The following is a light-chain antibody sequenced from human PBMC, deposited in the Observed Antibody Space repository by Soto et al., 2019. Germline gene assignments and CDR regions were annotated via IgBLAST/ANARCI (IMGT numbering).Light chain of an antibody. CDR3: QQSYSSPHT. V-gene: IGKV1-39*01. CDR2: AAS. Sequence: DIQMTQSPSSLSASVGDRVSITCRASQSISNYLSWYQQKPGKAPNLLISAASNLQSGVPSRFSGSGSGTDFTLTISSLQPGDFATYYCQQSYSSPHTFGGGTEVEIK. CDR1: QSISNY. J-gene: IGKJ4*01.